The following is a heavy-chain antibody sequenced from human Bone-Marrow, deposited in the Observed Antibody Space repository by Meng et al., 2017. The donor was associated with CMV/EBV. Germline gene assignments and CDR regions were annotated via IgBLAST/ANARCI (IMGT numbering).Heavy chain of an antibody. CDR2: IYPGDSDT. CDR3: ARLHMPTVTTFDY. D-gene: IGHD4-17*01. Sequence: KVSCKGSGYSFTSYWIGWVRQMPGKGLEWMGIIYPGDSDTRYSPSLQGQVTISADKSISTAYLKWSSLKASDTAMYYCARLHMPTVTTFDYWGQGALVTVSS. V-gene: IGHV5-51*01. CDR1: GYSFTSYW. J-gene: IGHJ4*02.